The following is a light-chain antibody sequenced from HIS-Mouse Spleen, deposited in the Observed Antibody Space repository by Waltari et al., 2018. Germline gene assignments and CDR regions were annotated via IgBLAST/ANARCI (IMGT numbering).Light chain of an antibody. Sequence: QSALTQPPSASGSPGQSVTLSCPGTSTYGGGYYCVSWYQQHPGKAPKLMIYEVSKRPSGVPDRFSGSKSGNTASLTVSGLQAEDEADYYCSSYAGSNNWVFGGGTKLTVL. CDR3: SSYAGSNNWV. CDR1: STYGGGYYC. J-gene: IGLJ3*02. V-gene: IGLV2-8*01. CDR2: EVS.